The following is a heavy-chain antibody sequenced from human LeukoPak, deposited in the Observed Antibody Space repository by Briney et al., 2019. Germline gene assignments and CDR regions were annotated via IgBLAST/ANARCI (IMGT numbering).Heavy chain of an antibody. CDR1: GYTFTSYG. CDR3: ARDNSVGDIAWWFDP. Sequence: ASVKVSCKASGYTFTSYGISWVRQAPGQGLEWMGWISAYNGNTNYAQKLQGRVTMTTDTSTSTAYMELRSLRSEDTAVYYCARDNSVGDIAWWFDPWGQGTLVTVSS. CDR2: ISAYNGNT. V-gene: IGHV1-18*01. D-gene: IGHD3-16*02. J-gene: IGHJ5*02.